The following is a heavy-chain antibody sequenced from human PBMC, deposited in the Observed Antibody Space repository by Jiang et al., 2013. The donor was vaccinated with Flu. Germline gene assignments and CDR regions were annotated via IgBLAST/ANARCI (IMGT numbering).Heavy chain of an antibody. D-gene: IGHD6-13*01. CDR2: IYPGDSDT. CDR1: YW. J-gene: IGHJ5*02. V-gene: IGHV5-51*01. CDR3: ARHGIPAAGNNWFDP. Sequence: YWIGWVRQXPGKGLEWMGIIYPGDSDTRYSPSFQGQVTISADKSISTAYLQWSSLKASDTAMYYCARHGIPAAGNNWFDPWGQGTLVTVSS.